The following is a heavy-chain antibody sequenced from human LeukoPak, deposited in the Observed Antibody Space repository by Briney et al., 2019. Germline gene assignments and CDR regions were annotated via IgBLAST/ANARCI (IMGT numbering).Heavy chain of an antibody. CDR3: ARAAESRSSGWYYFDY. CDR2: MNPNSGNT. D-gene: IGHD6-19*01. J-gene: IGHJ4*02. CDR1: GYTFTGYY. Sequence: ASVKVSCKASGYTFTGYYMHWVRQAPGQGLEWMGWMNPNSGNTGYAQKFQGRVTMTRNTSISTAYMELSSLRSEDTAVYYCARAAESRSSGWYYFDYWGQGTLVTVSS. V-gene: IGHV1-8*02.